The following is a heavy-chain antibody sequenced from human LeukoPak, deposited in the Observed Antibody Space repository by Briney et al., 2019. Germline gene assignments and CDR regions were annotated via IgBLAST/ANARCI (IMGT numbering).Heavy chain of an antibody. CDR3: AKGRYNWNYGGLNWFDP. V-gene: IGHV3-23*01. CDR2: ISGSGAST. J-gene: IGHJ5*02. CDR1: GFTFSSYA. Sequence: GGSLRLSCAASGFTFSSYAMSWVRQAPGKGLEWVSAISGSGASTYYADSVKGRFTISRDNSKNTLYLQMNSLRAEDTAVYYCAKGRYNWNYGGLNWFDPWGQGTLVTVSS. D-gene: IGHD1-7*01.